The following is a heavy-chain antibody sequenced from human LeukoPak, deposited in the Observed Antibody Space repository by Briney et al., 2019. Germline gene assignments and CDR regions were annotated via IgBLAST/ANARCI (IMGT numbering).Heavy chain of an antibody. Sequence: ASVKVSCKASGYTFTSYGFSWVRQAPGQGLEWMGWISTYYGNTNYAQKLRDRVTMTTDTSTSTAHMELTSLRSDDTAVYYCARVYSTNYYGSGDRPFLFDYWGQGTVVTVSS. V-gene: IGHV1-18*01. CDR2: ISTYYGNT. D-gene: IGHD3-10*01. CDR3: ARVYSTNYYGSGDRPFLFDY. J-gene: IGHJ4*02. CDR1: GYTFTSYG.